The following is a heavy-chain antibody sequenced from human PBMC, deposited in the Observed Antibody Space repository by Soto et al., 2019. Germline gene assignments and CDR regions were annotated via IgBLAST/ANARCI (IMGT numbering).Heavy chain of an antibody. CDR3: ARDRNYYDSSGYYDY. V-gene: IGHV4-59*01. CDR1: GGSISSYY. J-gene: IGHJ4*02. D-gene: IGHD3-22*01. Sequence: SETLSLTCTVSGGSISSYYWSWIRQPPGKGLEWIGYTYYSGSTNYNPSLKSRVTISVDTSKNQSSLKLSSVTAADTAVYYCARDRNYYDSSGYYDYWGQGTLVTVSS. CDR2: TYYSGST.